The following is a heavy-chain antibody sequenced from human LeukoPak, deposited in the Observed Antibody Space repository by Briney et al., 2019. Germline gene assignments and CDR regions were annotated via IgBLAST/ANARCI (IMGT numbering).Heavy chain of an antibody. CDR2: MNPNSGNT. CDR1: GYTFTSYD. J-gene: IGHJ3*02. Sequence: ASVKVSCKASGYTFTSYDINWVRQATGQGLEWMGWMNPNSGNTGYAQKFQGRVTMTRNTSISTAYMELSSLRSEDTAVYCCARYRYYDSSGYYIVMAFDIWGQGTMVTVSS. V-gene: IGHV1-8*01. CDR3: ARYRYYDSSGYYIVMAFDI. D-gene: IGHD3-22*01.